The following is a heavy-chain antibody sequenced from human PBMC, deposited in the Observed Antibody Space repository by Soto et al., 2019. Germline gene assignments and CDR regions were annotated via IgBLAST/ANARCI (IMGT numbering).Heavy chain of an antibody. CDR3: ARDILVRGLDPNKTYYYYGMDV. D-gene: IGHD3-10*01. Sequence: QVQLVQSGAEVKKPGSSVKVSCKASGGTFSSYAISWVRQAPGQGLEWMGGIIPIFGTANYAQKFQGRVTITADESTSTAYMELSSLRSEDTAVYYCARDILVRGLDPNKTYYYYGMDVWGQGTTVTVSS. V-gene: IGHV1-69*12. J-gene: IGHJ6*02. CDR2: IIPIFGTA. CDR1: GGTFSSYA.